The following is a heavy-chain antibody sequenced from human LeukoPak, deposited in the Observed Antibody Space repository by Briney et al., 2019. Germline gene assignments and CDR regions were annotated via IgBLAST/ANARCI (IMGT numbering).Heavy chain of an antibody. CDR2: IYYSGST. V-gene: IGHV4-59*01. CDR1: GGSISSYY. D-gene: IGHD3-22*01. Sequence: PSETLSLTCTVSGGSISSYYWSWIRQPPGKGLEWIGYIYYSGSTNYNPSLKSRVTISVDTSKNQFSLKLSSVTAADTAVYYCARDARIYYDSSGYYYYYYDMDVWGQGTTVTVSS. CDR3: ARDARIYYDSSGYYYYYYDMDV. J-gene: IGHJ6*02.